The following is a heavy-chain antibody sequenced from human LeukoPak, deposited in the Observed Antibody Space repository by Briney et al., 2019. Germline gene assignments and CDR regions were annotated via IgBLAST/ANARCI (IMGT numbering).Heavy chain of an antibody. Sequence: GGSLRLSCAASGFTFSSYWMHWVRQTPGKGLVWVSRIKSDGSTIYADSVKGRFTISRDNAKNTVYLHINSLRAEDTAVYYCATSSSGNDRWGQGALVTVSS. CDR2: IKSDGST. CDR1: GFTFSSYW. D-gene: IGHD5-12*01. J-gene: IGHJ4*02. V-gene: IGHV3-74*01. CDR3: ATSSSGNDR.